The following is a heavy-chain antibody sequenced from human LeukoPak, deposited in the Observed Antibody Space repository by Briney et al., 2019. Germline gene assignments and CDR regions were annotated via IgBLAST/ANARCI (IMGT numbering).Heavy chain of an antibody. CDR1: GYTFTGYY. CDR3: ARSQLLSFWFDP. D-gene: IGHD2-2*01. V-gene: IGHV1-2*06. J-gene: IGHJ5*02. Sequence: ASVKVSCKASGYTFTGYYMHWVRQAPGQGLEWMGRINPNSGGTNYAPKFQGRVTMTRDTSISTAYMELSRLRSDDTAVYYCARSQLLSFWFDPWGQGTLVTVSS. CDR2: INPNSGGT.